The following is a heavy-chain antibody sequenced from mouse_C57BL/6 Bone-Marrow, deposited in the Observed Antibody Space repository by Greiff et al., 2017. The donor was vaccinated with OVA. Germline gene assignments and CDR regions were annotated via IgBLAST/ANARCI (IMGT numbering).Heavy chain of an antibody. V-gene: IGHV3-6*01. CDR2: ISYDGSN. D-gene: IGHD1-1*01. CDR1: GYSITSGYY. CDR3: ARAPYYGSGDY. J-gene: IGHJ2*01. Sequence: EVKLVESGPGLVKPSQSLSLTCSVTGYSITSGYYWNWIRQFPGNKLEWMGYISYDGSNNYNPSLKNRISITRDTSKNQFFLKLNSVTTEDTATYYCARAPYYGSGDYWGQGTTLTVSS.